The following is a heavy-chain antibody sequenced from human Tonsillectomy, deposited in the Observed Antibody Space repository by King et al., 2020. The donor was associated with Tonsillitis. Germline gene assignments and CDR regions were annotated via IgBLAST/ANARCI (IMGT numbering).Heavy chain of an antibody. V-gene: IGHV3-73*02. D-gene: IGHD2-2*01. J-gene: IGHJ4*02. Sequence: VQLVESGGGLVQPGGSLKLSCAASGFNFSGSAIHWVRQASGKGLEWVGRIRSKPHNYATGFAASVKGRFTISRDDSKNTAYLQMNSQKAEDTAVYYCTTYCSSASCSELFDYWGQGTLVTVSS. CDR1: GFNFSGSA. CDR2: IRSKPHNYAT. CDR3: TTYCSSASCSELFDY.